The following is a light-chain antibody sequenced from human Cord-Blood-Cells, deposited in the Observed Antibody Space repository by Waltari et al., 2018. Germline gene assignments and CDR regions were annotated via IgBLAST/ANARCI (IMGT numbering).Light chain of an antibody. CDR2: GKN. V-gene: IGLV3-19*01. CDR3: NSRDSSGNHWV. J-gene: IGLJ3*02. CDR1: SLRSYY. Sequence: SSELTQDPAVSVALGQTVRITCQGDSLRSYYASWYQQKPVQAPVLVIYGKNNRPSGIPDRFSGSSSGNPASLTITGAQAEDEADYYCNSRDSSGNHWVFGGGTKLTVL.